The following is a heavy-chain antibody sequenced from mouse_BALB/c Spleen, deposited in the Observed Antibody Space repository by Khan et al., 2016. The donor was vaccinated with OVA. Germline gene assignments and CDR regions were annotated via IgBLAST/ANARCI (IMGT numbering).Heavy chain of an antibody. V-gene: IGHV5-9-3*01. CDR1: GFTFSTYA. CDR2: ISSGGDYI. J-gene: IGHJ3*01. Sequence: EVELVESGGDLVKPGGSLKLSCSASGFTFSTYAMSWVRQTPEKRLAWVATISSGGDYIYYPDIVKGRFTISRDNAKNTLYLQMSSLRSEDTAMYYCARQNDGPFAYWGQGTLVTVSA. D-gene: IGHD1-1*01. CDR3: ARQNDGPFAY.